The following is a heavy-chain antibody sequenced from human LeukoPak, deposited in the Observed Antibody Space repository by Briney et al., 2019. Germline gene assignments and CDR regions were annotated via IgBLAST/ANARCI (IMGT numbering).Heavy chain of an antibody. CDR1: GFTFGSSA. CDR3: AKVQQTTVTTMLLGSYYYYYYMDV. V-gene: IGHV3-23*01. Sequence: GGSLRLSCAASGFTFGSSAMSWVRQAPGKGLEWVSSISGSGSGGSTYYADSVKGRFTISRDNSKNTLYLQVNSLRAEDTAVYYCAKVQQTTVTTMLLGSYYYYYYMDVWGKGTTVTISS. D-gene: IGHD4-17*01. J-gene: IGHJ6*03. CDR2: ISGSGSGGST.